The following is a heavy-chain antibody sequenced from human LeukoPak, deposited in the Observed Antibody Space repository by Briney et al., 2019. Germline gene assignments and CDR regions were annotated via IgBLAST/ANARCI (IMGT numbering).Heavy chain of an antibody. CDR1: GFTFSSYA. Sequence: GGSLRLSCAASGFTFSSYAVHWVRQAPGKGLEYVSAISSNGGSTYYANSVKGRFTISRDNSKNTLYLQMGSLRAEDMAVYYCARDHGNNWNYGYYYYMDVWGKGTTVTVSS. CDR2: ISSNGGST. CDR3: ARDHGNNWNYGYYYYMDV. J-gene: IGHJ6*03. D-gene: IGHD1-7*01. V-gene: IGHV3-64*01.